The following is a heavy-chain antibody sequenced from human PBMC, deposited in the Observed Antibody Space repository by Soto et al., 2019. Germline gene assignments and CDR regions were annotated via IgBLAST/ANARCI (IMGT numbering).Heavy chain of an antibody. Sequence: PGGSLRLSCAASGFTFRNFAMNWVRQAPGKGLEWVSSITSGGSTFYVDSVKGRFTIARDNSKDTLYLQMSSLRAEDTAVYYCAKNHLYGTSWYGVSDYWGQGSLVTVSS. CDR3: AKNHLYGTSWYGVSDY. CDR1: GFTFRNFA. CDR2: ITSGGST. J-gene: IGHJ4*02. D-gene: IGHD6-13*01. V-gene: IGHV3-23*01.